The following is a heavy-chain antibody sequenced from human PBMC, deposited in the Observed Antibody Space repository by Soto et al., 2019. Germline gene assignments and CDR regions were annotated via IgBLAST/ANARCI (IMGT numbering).Heavy chain of an antibody. Sequence: QMQLVESGGGVVQPGESLRLSCAASGFTFNDYPMHWVRHTPGKVLEWVAVISLAGSNKFYSDSVKGRFTVSRDNSKNMLYLHLNSLRPEDAAVYYCARLPGALVAVLYIYPLDGREAMSDVDVWGQGTTVSVSS. CDR3: ARLPGALVAVLYIYPLDGREAMSDVDV. D-gene: IGHD6-19*01. CDR2: ISLAGSNK. CDR1: GFTFNDYP. V-gene: IGHV3-30-3*01. J-gene: IGHJ6*02.